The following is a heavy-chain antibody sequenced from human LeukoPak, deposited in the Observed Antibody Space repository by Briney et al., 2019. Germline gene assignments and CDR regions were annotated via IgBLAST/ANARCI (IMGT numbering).Heavy chain of an antibody. D-gene: IGHD5-24*01. J-gene: IGHJ6*02. CDR3: GRYGLSGNGYTSYFYYGMDF. CDR2: IYSDESLI. V-gene: IGHV5-51*01. Sequence: GESLQISCTASGSRFSKYWIGWVRPAPGKGLEWMGFIYSDESLIRYSPSFEGQVTISADNSINTAYLQWNSLKVSDTAMYYCGRYGLSGNGYTSYFYYGMDFWGQGTAVTVSS. CDR1: GSRFSKYW.